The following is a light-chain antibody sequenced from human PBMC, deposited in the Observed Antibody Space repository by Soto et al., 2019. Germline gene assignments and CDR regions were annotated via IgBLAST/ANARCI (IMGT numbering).Light chain of an antibody. Sequence: EIVMTQSPATLSVSPGERATLSCRASQSVSSNLAWYQHRPGQAPRLLISGASARATGIPARFSGSGSGTDCTLTVSSLQSEDFAVYYCQQYNNWPLTFGGGTTVEIK. CDR1: QSVSSN. J-gene: IGKJ4*01. V-gene: IGKV3-15*01. CDR2: GAS. CDR3: QQYNNWPLT.